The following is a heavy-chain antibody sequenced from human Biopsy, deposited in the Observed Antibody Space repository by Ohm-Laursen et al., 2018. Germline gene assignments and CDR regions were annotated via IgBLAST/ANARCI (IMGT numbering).Heavy chain of an antibody. D-gene: IGHD1-1*01. CDR1: GFSFDNYA. CDR2: ISGSGGST. Sequence: SLRLSCAATGFSFDNYAMNWVRQAPGKGLEWVSTISGSGGSTYYADSVKGRFTISRDNSKNTLFLQMNNLRAEDAAMYYCARPTNARAGGAPFDIWGQGTMVTVSS. J-gene: IGHJ3*02. V-gene: IGHV3-23*01. CDR3: ARPTNARAGGAPFDI.